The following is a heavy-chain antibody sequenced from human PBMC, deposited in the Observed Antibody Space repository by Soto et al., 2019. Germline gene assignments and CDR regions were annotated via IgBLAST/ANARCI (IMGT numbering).Heavy chain of an antibody. D-gene: IGHD3-10*01. V-gene: IGHV3-23*01. CDR1: GFTFSSSP. CDR3: ARHRGGSHSTFDY. J-gene: IGHJ4*02. CDR2: VSTSGGRT. Sequence: EVQLLESGGALVQPGGSVRLSCAASGFTFSSSPMNWVRQAPGKGLEWVSSVSTSGGRTYYADSVKGRFTISRDNSAGALFLQMNSLRVEDTAKYFCARHRGGSHSTFDYWGQGTLVTVSA.